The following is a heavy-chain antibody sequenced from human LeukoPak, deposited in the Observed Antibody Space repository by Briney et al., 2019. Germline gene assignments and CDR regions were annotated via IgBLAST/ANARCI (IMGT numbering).Heavy chain of an antibody. Sequence: SETLSLTCTVSGSSMASGGHYWGWIRQHPEKCLEWIGYVHHSGSTHYDPSLKSRVSISIDTSRNQFSMKLSSVTAADTAVYFCARVLNYYDNSGYYYYFDYWGQGTLVTVS. CDR1: GSSMASGGHY. V-gene: IGHV4-31*03. CDR2: VHHSGST. D-gene: IGHD3-22*01. J-gene: IGHJ4*02. CDR3: ARVLNYYDNSGYYYYFDY.